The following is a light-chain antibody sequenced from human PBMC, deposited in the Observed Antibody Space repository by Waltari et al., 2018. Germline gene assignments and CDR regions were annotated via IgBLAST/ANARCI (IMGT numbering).Light chain of an antibody. Sequence: AIQLTQSPSSLSASVGDRVTITCRASQGITSGLAWYQQKPGKAPELLIYDASNLETGVPSRFSGSGSGTDFTLTITSLQPEDFATYYCQHFNTYFRTTFGGGTKVEIK. CDR2: DAS. J-gene: IGKJ4*01. V-gene: IGKV1-13*02. CDR1: QGITSG. CDR3: QHFNTYFRTT.